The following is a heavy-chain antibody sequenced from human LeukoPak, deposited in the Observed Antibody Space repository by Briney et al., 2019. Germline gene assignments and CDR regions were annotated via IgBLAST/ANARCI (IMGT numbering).Heavy chain of an antibody. CDR2: INHSGST. V-gene: IGHV4-34*01. Sequence: SETLSLTCAVYGGSFSGYYWSWIRHPPGKGLEWIGEINHSGSTNYNPSLKSRVTISVDTSKNQFSLKLSSVTAADTAVYYCARGDIVATMDYFDYWGQGTLVTVSS. CDR1: GGSFSGYY. D-gene: IGHD5-12*01. J-gene: IGHJ4*02. CDR3: ARGDIVATMDYFDY.